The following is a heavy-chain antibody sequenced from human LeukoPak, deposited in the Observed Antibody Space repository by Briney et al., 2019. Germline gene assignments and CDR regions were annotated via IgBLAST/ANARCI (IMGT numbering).Heavy chain of an antibody. V-gene: IGHV1-8*02. CDR1: GYTFTSYG. CDR2: MNPNSGNT. J-gene: IGHJ4*02. Sequence: ASVTVSCKASGYTFTSYGVSWVRQATGQGLEWMGWMNPNSGNTVYAQKFQGRVTMTRNTSISTAYMDLSSLRSEDTAVYYCARSGGDYWGQGTLVTVSS. CDR3: ARSGGDY. D-gene: IGHD3-10*01.